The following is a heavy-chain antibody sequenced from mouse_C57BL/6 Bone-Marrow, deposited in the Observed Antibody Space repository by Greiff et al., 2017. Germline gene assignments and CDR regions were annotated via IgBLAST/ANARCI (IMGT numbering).Heavy chain of an antibody. CDR2: IYPGNSDT. CDR1: GYTFTSYW. J-gene: IGHJ1*03. CDR3: TRRALYYYGSSPWYFDV. Sequence: VQLQQSGTVLARPGASVKMSCKTSGYTFTSYWMHWVQQRPGQGLEWIGAIYPGNSDTSYNQKFKGKAKLTAVTSDSTAYMELSSLTNEDSAVYDCTRRALYYYGSSPWYFDVWGTGTTVTVSS. D-gene: IGHD1-1*01. V-gene: IGHV1-5*01.